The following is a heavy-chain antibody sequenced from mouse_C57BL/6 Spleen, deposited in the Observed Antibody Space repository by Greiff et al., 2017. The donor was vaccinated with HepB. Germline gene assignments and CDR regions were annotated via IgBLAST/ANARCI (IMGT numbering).Heavy chain of an antibody. CDR2: FHPYNDDT. CDR1: GYTFTTYP. J-gene: IGHJ1*03. V-gene: IGHV1-47*01. CDR3: ARHRGNYDWYFDV. Sequence: QVHVKLSGAELVKPGASVKMSCKASGYTFTTYPIEWMKQNHGKSLEWIGNFHPYNDDTKYNEKFKGKAKLTVEKSSSTVYLELSRLTSDDSAVYYCARHRGNYDWYFDVWGTVTTVTVSS. D-gene: IGHD2-1*01.